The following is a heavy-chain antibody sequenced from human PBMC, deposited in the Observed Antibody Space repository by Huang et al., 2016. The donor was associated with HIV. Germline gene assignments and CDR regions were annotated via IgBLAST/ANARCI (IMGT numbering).Heavy chain of an antibody. CDR3: AKGGSAAAVLDF. V-gene: IGHV3-30*18. CDR1: GFTFSSYG. J-gene: IGHJ4*02. Sequence: QVQLVASGGGVVQPGRSLIISCAASGFTFSSYGMHWVRKAPGKGLEWVAVISYDAKTKYYADSVKGRFSISRDNSKTTVYLQLNSLRLEGTAVYYCAKGGSAAAVLDFWGQGTLVTVSS. D-gene: IGHD6-13*01. CDR2: ISYDAKTK.